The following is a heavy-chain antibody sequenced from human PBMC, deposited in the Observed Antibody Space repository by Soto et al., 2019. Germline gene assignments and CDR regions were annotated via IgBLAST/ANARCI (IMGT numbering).Heavy chain of an antibody. J-gene: IGHJ6*02. CDR1: GFTFSSYA. CDR3: AKGVKHYDFWSGYSGESYYCYYYGMDV. Sequence: GGSLRLSCAASGFTFSSYAMSWVRQAPGKGLEWVSAISGSGGSTYYADSVKGRFTISRDNSKNTLYLQMNSLRAEDTAVYYCAKGVKHYDFWSGYSGESYYCYYYGMDVWGQGTTVTVSS. V-gene: IGHV3-23*01. D-gene: IGHD3-3*01. CDR2: ISGSGGST.